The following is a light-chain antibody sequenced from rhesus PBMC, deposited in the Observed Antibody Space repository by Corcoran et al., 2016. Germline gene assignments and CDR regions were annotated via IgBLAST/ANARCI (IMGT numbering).Light chain of an antibody. Sequence: DIQMTQSPSSLSASVGDRVTITCRASQGITNDLAWYQQQPGETPKLLIYEASSLQSGIPSRYSGSGSGTNFTLTISSLQPEDFATYYCQHYYSTPYSFGQGTKVEIK. CDR3: QHYYSTPYS. V-gene: IGKV1-25*01. CDR1: QGITND. J-gene: IGKJ2*01. CDR2: EAS.